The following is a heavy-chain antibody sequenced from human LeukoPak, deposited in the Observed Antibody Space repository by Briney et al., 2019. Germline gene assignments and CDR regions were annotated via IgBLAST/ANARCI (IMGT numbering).Heavy chain of an antibody. D-gene: IGHD7-27*01. CDR2: IWYDGSNK. CDR3: TRGNVGIGFYWYFDL. J-gene: IGHJ2*01. Sequence: GRSLRLSCAASAFTFSGYGMHWVRQAPGKGLEWVAVIWYDGSNKYYADSVKGRFTISRDNSKNMLYLQMNSLRVDDTAVYYCTRGNVGIGFYWYFDLWGRGTLVTVSS. CDR1: AFTFSGYG. V-gene: IGHV3-33*01.